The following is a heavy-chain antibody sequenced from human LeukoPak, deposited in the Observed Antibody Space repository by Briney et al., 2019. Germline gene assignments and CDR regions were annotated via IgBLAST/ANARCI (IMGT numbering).Heavy chain of an antibody. Sequence: SETLSLTCTVSGGSISSYYWSWIRQPPGKGLEWIGYIYYSGSTNYNPSLKSRVTISVDTSKNQFSLKLSSVTAADTAVYYCAIYDYGGYYYYGMDVWGQGTTVTVSS. CDR3: AIYDYGGYYYYGMDV. D-gene: IGHD4-23*01. CDR2: IYYSGST. J-gene: IGHJ6*02. CDR1: GGSISSYY. V-gene: IGHV4-59*01.